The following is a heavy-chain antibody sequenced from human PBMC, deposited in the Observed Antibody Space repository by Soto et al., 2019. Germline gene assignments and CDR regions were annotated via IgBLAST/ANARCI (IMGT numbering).Heavy chain of an antibody. D-gene: IGHD3-16*01. CDR2: INSDGSST. V-gene: IGHV3-74*01. Sequence: EVQLVESGGGLVQPWGSLRLSCAASGFTFSRYWMHWVRQAPGKGLVWVSRINSDGSSTSYSDSVKGRFTISRDNAKNTLYLQINRLEAEDTAVYYRAKDLGAYDYLWGSTFDPWGQGTLVTVSS. CDR3: AKDLGAYDYLWGSTFDP. J-gene: IGHJ5*02. CDR1: GFTFSRYW.